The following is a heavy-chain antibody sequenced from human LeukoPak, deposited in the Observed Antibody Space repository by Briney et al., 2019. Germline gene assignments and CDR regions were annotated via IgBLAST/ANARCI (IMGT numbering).Heavy chain of an antibody. J-gene: IGHJ4*02. CDR1: GFTFSTYG. Sequence: GGSLRLSCAASGFTFSTYGMDWVRWAPGQGLEWVAFIQRDGSYEYYADSVKGRFTISRDNSKNTVYLEMNSLRAEDTAVYYCAKDQGTAGSYDYWGQGTLVTVSS. V-gene: IGHV3-30*02. CDR3: AKDQGTAGSYDY. D-gene: IGHD6-19*01. CDR2: IQRDGSYE.